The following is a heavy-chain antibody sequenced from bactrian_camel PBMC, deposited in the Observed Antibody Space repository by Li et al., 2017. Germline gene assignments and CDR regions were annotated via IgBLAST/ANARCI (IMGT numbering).Heavy chain of an antibody. J-gene: IGHJ4*01. CDR1: GFPLRLSD. V-gene: IGHV3S40*01. D-gene: IGHD1*01. CDR2: ITWNGGRA. Sequence: VQLVESGGGSVQAGGSLRLSCTASGFPLRLSDMAWYRQAPGKGLEWVSGITWNGGRARYADSVKDRFLISRDNAKSTLYLEMSGLKPEDTAMYYCTRGLEGVVTDVRGGVGTQVTVS.